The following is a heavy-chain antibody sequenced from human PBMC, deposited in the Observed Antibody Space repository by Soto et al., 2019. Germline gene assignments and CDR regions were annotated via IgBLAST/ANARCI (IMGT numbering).Heavy chain of an antibody. Sequence: SVKVSCKASGYTFTNYGISWVRQAPGQGLEWMGWVSGYNGNTNYAQKLRGRVTMTTDTSTSTAYMELRTLRSDDTAVYYCARDEGSHGFDSWGQGTLVTVSS. CDR1: GYTFTNYG. J-gene: IGHJ4*02. V-gene: IGHV1-18*04. D-gene: IGHD6-19*01. CDR2: VSGYNGNT. CDR3: ARDEGSHGFDS.